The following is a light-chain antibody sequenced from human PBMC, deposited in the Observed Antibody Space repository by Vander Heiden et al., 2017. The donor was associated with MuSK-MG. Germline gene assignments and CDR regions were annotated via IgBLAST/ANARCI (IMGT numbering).Light chain of an antibody. CDR1: SSDVGSYHL. Sequence: QSALTQPASVSGSAGQSITLPCTGTSSDVGSYHLVSGYHQKPAKAQKLMIDEVSKRPAGVANRFSGSKAGNTAALTISGRKVEDEADYYGCSYAGSSTLVFGGGTKLTVL. CDR2: EVS. J-gene: IGLJ2*01. V-gene: IGLV2-23*02. CDR3: CSYAGSSTLV.